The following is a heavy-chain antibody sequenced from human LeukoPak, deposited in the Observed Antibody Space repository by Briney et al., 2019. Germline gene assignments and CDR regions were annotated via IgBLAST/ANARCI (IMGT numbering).Heavy chain of an antibody. V-gene: IGHV4-34*01. J-gene: IGHJ4*02. D-gene: IGHD4-17*01. CDR2: INHSGST. Sequence: ASETLSLTCAVYGGSFSGYYWSWIRQPPGKGLEWIGEINHSGSTNYNPSLKSRVTISVDTSKNQFSLKLSSVTAADTAVYYCARGNTVTFYYWGQGNLVTVSS. CDR3: ARGNTVTFYY. CDR1: GGSFSGYY.